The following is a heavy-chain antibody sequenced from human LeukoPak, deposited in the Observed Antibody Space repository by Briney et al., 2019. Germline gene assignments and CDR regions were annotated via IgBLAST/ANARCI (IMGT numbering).Heavy chain of an antibody. CDR2: INHSGST. CDR1: GGSFSGYY. D-gene: IGHD5-18*01. J-gene: IGHJ4*02. Sequence: PSETLSLTCAVYGGSFSGYYWSWIRQPPGKGLEWIGEINHSGSTNYLPTLNSQVTISVDTSKNHFYLDLSSVTAADTAVYFGARGRYSFGYWGQGTLVTVSS. CDR3: ARGRYSFGY. V-gene: IGHV4-34*01.